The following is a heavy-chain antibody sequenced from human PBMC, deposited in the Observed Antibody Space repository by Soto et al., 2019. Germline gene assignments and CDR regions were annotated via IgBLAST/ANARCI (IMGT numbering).Heavy chain of an antibody. J-gene: IGHJ6*02. D-gene: IGHD1-20*01. Sequence: SETLSLTCAVYGGSFSGYYWSWIRQPPGKGLEWIVEINHSGSTNSNRTLKNRVTISGDTSKNQVSLKLSPVTAADTAVYHCTRSGGITGTTGGSGPTFYYYGMDVWGQGTTVTVSS. CDR2: INHSGST. V-gene: IGHV4-34*01. CDR3: TRSGGITGTTGGSGPTFYYYGMDV. CDR1: GGSFSGYY.